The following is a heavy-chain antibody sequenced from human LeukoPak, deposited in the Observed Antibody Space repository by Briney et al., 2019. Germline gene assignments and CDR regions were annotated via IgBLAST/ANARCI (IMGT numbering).Heavy chain of an antibody. J-gene: IGHJ4*02. CDR1: RFTFSYYS. V-gene: IGHV3-48*04. D-gene: IGHD5-24*01. Sequence: GSLRLSCAASRFTFSYYSMNWVRQAPGKGLEWVSYISSSTIYYADSVKGRFTISRDNAKNSLYLQMNSLRAEDTAVYYCAREDVYNERWYLDYWGQGTLVTVSS. CDR3: AREDVYNERWYLDY. CDR2: ISSSTI.